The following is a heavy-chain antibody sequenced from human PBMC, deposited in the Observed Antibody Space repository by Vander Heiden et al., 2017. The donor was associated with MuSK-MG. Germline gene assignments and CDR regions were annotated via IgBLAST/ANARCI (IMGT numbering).Heavy chain of an antibody. V-gene: IGHV3-11*06. CDR1: GFTFSDYY. D-gene: IGHD3-22*01. CDR3: ARMSDYYDSSGYYYFDY. J-gene: IGHJ4*02. Sequence: QVQLVESGGGLVKPGGSLRLSCAASGFTFSDYYMSWIRQAPGKGLEWVSYISSSSSYTNYADSVKGRFTISRDNAKNSLYLQMNSLRAEDTAVYYCARMSDYYDSSGYYYFDYWGQGTLVTVSS. CDR2: ISSSSSYT.